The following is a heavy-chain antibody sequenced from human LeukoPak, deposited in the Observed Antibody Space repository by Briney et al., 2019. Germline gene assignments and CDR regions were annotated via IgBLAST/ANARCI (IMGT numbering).Heavy chain of an antibody. Sequence: PGGSLRLSCAASGFTFSSYAMSWVRQAPGKGLEWVSLISGSGGSKYYADSVKGRFTISRDNSKKTMYLQMNSLRAEDTAVYCCAKDRPLNYDSSTSMIDYWGQGTLVTVSS. V-gene: IGHV3-23*01. D-gene: IGHD3-22*01. CDR1: GFTFSSYA. CDR2: ISGSGGSK. CDR3: AKDRPLNYDSSTSMIDY. J-gene: IGHJ4*02.